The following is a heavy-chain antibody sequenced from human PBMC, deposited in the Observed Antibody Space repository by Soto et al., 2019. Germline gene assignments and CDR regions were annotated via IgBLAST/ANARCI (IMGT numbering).Heavy chain of an antibody. CDR3: AKDRASDYDILTGYVGYFFDY. CDR2: ISGSGGST. V-gene: IGHV3-23*01. CDR1: GFTFSSYA. Sequence: GGSLRLSCAASGFTFSSYAMSWVRQAPGKGLEWVSAISGSGGSTYYADSVKGRFTISRDNSKNTLYLQMNSLRAEDTAVYYCAKDRASDYDILTGYVGYFFDYWGQGTLVTVSS. D-gene: IGHD3-9*01. J-gene: IGHJ4*02.